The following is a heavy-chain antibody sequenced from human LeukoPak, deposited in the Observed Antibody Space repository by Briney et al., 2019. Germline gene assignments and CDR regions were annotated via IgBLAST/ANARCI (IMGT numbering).Heavy chain of an antibody. CDR2: IYHSGST. V-gene: IGHV4-30-2*01. Sequence: SETLSLTCAVSGGSISSGGYSWSWIRQPPGKGLEWIGYIYHSGSTYYNPSLKSRVTISVDRSKNQFSLKLSSVTAADTAVYYCARGGYYFDYWGQGTLVTVSS. CDR1: GGSISSGGYS. CDR3: ARGGYYFDY. J-gene: IGHJ4*02.